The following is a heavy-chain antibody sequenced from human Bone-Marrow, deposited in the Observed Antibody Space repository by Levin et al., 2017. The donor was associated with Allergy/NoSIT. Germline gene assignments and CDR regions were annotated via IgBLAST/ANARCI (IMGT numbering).Heavy chain of an antibody. Sequence: KIGESLKISCQASGYTFTAYFIAWVRQMPGKGLEWMGLIYPGDSETRYSPSFQGQVTISADKSISTAYLQWSSLKASDTAMYYCASPSAAGHLSLDYWGQGTVVTVSS. CDR3: ASPSAAGHLSLDY. J-gene: IGHJ4*02. D-gene: IGHD2-15*01. CDR1: GYTFTAYF. V-gene: IGHV5-51*01. CDR2: IYPGDSET.